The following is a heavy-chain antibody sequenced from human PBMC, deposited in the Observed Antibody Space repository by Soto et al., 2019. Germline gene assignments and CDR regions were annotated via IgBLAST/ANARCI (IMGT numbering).Heavy chain of an antibody. Sequence: QVQLHESGPGLVKPSQTLSLTCTVSGGSINSGAYYWSWVRQHPGKGLEWIGAISYRGTTYYNPSLQSRITMSVDTSKTQLSLKLSSVTAADTAVYYCARMSATGTRWFDPWVPGTLVTVSS. CDR1: GGSINSGAYY. D-gene: IGHD1-1*01. V-gene: IGHV4-31*03. CDR3: ARMSATGTRWFDP. J-gene: IGHJ5*02. CDR2: ISYRGTT.